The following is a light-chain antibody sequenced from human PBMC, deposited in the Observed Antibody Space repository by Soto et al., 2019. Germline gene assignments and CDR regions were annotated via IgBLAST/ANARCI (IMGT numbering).Light chain of an antibody. J-gene: IGLJ1*01. CDR1: SSDVGVYNY. V-gene: IGLV2-11*01. Sequence: QSALTQPRSVSGSPGQSVTISCTGTSSDVGVYNYVSWYQQHPGNAPKLMISDVNKRPSGVPDRFSGSKSGNTASLTISGLQAEDEADYYCCSYAGNYRVFGTGTKLTVL. CDR2: DVN. CDR3: CSYAGNYRV.